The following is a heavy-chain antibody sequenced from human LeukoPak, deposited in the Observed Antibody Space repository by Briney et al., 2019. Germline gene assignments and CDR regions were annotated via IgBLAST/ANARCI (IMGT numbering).Heavy chain of an antibody. CDR3: AKDRSGDLDYFDY. J-gene: IGHJ4*02. CDR1: GFTFSSYA. Sequence: AGGSLRLSCAASGFTFSSYAMSWVRQAPGKGLEWVSAISGSGGSTYYADSVKGRFTISRDNSKNTLYLQMNSLRAEDTAVYYCAKDRSGDLDYFDYWGQGTLVTVSS. V-gene: IGHV3-23*01. CDR2: ISGSGGST. D-gene: IGHD7-27*01.